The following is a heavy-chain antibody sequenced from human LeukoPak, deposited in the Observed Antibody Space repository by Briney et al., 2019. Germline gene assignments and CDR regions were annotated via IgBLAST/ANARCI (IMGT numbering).Heavy chain of an antibody. J-gene: IGHJ3*02. CDR2: ISWNSRSI. CDR3: ARGYRPYDDAFDI. Sequence: PGGSLRLSCAASGFTFGDYAMHWVRQAPGKGLEWVSGISWNSRSIVYTDSVQGRFTISRDTSQNTLDLQMNSLRPDDTAVYYCARGYRPYDDAFDIWGHGTLVTVSS. CDR1: GFTFGDYA. D-gene: IGHD3-16*02. V-gene: IGHV3-9*01.